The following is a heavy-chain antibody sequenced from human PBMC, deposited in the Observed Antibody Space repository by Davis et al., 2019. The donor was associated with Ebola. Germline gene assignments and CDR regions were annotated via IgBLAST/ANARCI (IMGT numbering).Heavy chain of an antibody. D-gene: IGHD3-22*01. CDR1: GGSFSGYY. CDR3: ARGGNYYDSSGYYYAWFDP. CDR2: INHSGST. V-gene: IGHV4-34*01. J-gene: IGHJ5*02. Sequence: PSETLSLTCAVYGGSFSGYYWSWIRQPPGKGLEWIGEINHSGSTNYNPSLKSRVTISVDTSKNQFSLKLSSVTAADTAVYYCARGGNYYDSSGYYYAWFDPWGQGTLVTVSS.